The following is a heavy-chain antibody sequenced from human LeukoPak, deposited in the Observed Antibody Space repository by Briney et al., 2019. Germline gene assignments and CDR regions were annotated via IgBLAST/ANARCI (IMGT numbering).Heavy chain of an antibody. CDR3: ASGPGTSVIRGVSPKY. CDR2: INHRGGT. V-gene: IGHV4-34*01. CDR1: GGSFSGYF. J-gene: IGHJ4*02. Sequence: SETLSLTCAVYGGSFSGYFCWIRQSPGKGLEWIGEINHRGGTNYRPSLCGRVSIFTDRSLNQFSLRLTSVTAADTGTSYCASGPGTSVIRGVSPKYWGQGTPVTVSS. D-gene: IGHD3-10*01.